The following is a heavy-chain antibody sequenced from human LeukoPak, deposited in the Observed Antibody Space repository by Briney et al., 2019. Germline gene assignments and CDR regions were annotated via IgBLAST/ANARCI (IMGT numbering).Heavy chain of an antibody. CDR1: GFTFSTYE. J-gene: IGHJ6*04. CDR3: ARGLVVAATPPYSYYGMDV. D-gene: IGHD2-15*01. V-gene: IGHV3-48*03. CDR2: ISSSGSSK. Sequence: GGSLRLSCAASGFTFSTYEMNWVRQAPGKGLEWLSYISSSGSSKYSADSVKGRFTISRDNAKNSLYLQMNSLRAEDTAVYYCARGLVVAATPPYSYYGMDVWGKGTTVTVSS.